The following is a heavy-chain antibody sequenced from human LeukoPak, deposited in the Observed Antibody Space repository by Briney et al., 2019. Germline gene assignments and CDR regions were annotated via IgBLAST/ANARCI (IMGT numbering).Heavy chain of an antibody. Sequence: SETLSLTCAVYGGSFSGYYWSWIRQPPGKGLEFIGHIYYTGTTKYNPSLKSRVTISLDTSENQFSLKLSSVTTADTAVYYCARYRPSESRSGEVTSLDYWGQGTLVTVSS. D-gene: IGHD3-3*01. J-gene: IGHJ4*02. CDR1: GGSFSGYY. CDR2: IYYTGTT. CDR3: ARYRPSESRSGEVTSLDY. V-gene: IGHV4-59*01.